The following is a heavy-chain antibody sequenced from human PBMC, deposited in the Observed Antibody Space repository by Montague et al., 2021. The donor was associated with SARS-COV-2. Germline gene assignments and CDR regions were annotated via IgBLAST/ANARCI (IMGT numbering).Heavy chain of an antibody. D-gene: IGHD5-12*01. Sequence: SETLSLTCTVSGGSISSSNYYWDWIRQPPGKGLEWFGSIYDSGSTXYNPSLKSRVTISVDTSKNHFSLKLSSVTAADTAVYYCARRGRKLLPVATTIGGFDFWGQGKMVTVSS. CDR2: IYDSGST. J-gene: IGHJ3*01. CDR3: ARRGRKLLPVATTIGGFDF. V-gene: IGHV4-39*02. CDR1: GGSISSSNYY.